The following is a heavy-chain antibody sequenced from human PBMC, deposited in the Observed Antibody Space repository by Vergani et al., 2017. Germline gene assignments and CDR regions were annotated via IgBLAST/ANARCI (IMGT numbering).Heavy chain of an antibody. CDR1: GFTFSSYA. CDR2: ISGSGGST. CDR3: AKGAGDGPHYYYYGMDV. D-gene: IGHD3-16*01. J-gene: IGHJ6*02. V-gene: IGHV3-23*01. Sequence: EVQLLESGGGLVQPGGSLRLSCAASGFTFSSYAMSWVRQAPGKGLEWVSAISGSGGSTYYADSVKGRFTISRDNSKNTLYLQRNSLTAEDTAVYYCAKGAGDGPHYYYYGMDVWGQGTTVTVSS.